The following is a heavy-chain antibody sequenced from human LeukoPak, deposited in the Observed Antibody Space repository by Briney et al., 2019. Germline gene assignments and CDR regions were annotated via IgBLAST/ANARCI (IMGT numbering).Heavy chain of an antibody. Sequence: GASVKVSCKASGYTFTSYGISWVREAPGQGLEWMGWISAYNGNTNYAQKLQGRVTMTTDTSTSTAYMELRSLRSDDTAVYYCARDGQIRVYYYMDVWGKGTTVTVSS. CDR3: ARDGQIRVYYYMDV. J-gene: IGHJ6*03. CDR1: GYTFTSYG. CDR2: ISAYNGNT. V-gene: IGHV1-18*01.